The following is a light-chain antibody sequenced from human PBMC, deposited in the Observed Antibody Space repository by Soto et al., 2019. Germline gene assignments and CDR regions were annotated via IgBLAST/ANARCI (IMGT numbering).Light chain of an antibody. Sequence: DIQMTQTPSSLPASVGDRVTITCRASQTISSYLNWYQQKPGKAPKLLMFAASSFQHAVLSRFSGVGSLTEFTHTISTLQPEDSATYYCQQSYSTLWTFGQGTKV. CDR1: QTISSY. J-gene: IGKJ1*01. CDR2: AAS. V-gene: IGKV1-39*01. CDR3: QQSYSTLWT.